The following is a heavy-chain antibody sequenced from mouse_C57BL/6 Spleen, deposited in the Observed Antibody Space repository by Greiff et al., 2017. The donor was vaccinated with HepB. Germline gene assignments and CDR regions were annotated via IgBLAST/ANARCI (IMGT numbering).Heavy chain of an antibody. J-gene: IGHJ2*01. D-gene: IGHD1-1*01. CDR1: GYTFTSYW. CDR3: ARCTTVVAYYFDY. CDR2: IDPNSGGT. V-gene: IGHV1-72*01. Sequence: QVQLKESGAELVKPGASVKLSCKASGYTFTSYWMHWVKQRPGRGLEWIGRIDPNSGGTKYNEKFKSKATLTVDKPSSTAYMQLSSLTSEDSAVYYCARCTTVVAYYFDYWGQGTTLTVAS.